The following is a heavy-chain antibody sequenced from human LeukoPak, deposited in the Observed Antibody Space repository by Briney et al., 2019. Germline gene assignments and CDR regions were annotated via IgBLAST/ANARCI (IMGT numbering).Heavy chain of an antibody. J-gene: IGHJ4*02. D-gene: IGHD6-19*01. CDR3: ARGAVAVLHYFDY. Sequence: GASVKVSCKASGYTFTSHGISWVRQAPGQGPEWMGWISGYNGNTNYAQKIQGRVTMTTDTSTNTAYMELRSLRSDDTAVYYCARGAVAVLHYFDYWGQGTLVTVSS. CDR2: ISGYNGNT. CDR1: GYTFTSHG. V-gene: IGHV1-18*04.